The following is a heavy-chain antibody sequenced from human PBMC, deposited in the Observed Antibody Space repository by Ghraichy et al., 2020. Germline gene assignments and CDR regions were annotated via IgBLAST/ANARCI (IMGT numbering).Heavy chain of an antibody. CDR3: AKDAASVAAALLSF. CDR1: GFTFSSYA. CDR2: ISGRGGST. V-gene: IGHV3-23*01. D-gene: IGHD6-13*01. J-gene: IGHJ4*02. Sequence: GESLNISCAASGFTFSSYAMSWVRQAPGKGLEWVSTISGRGGSTYYADSVKGRFTISRDNSKNTLYLQMNSLRAEDTAVYYCAKDAASVAAALLSFWGQGNLVTVSS.